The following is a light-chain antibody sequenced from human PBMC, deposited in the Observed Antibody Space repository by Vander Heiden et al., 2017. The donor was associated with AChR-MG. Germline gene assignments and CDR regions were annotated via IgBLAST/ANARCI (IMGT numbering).Light chain of an antibody. CDR3: AAWDDSLNAFYV. Sequence: QPVLPQPPSAPRTPGRRVTISCSGSSSNIGSNTVNWYQQLPGTAPKLLIYSNNQRPSGVPDRFSGSKSGTSASLAISGLQSEDEADYYCAAWDDSLNAFYVFGTGTKVTVL. CDR2: SNN. CDR1: SSNIGSNT. V-gene: IGLV1-44*01. J-gene: IGLJ1*01.